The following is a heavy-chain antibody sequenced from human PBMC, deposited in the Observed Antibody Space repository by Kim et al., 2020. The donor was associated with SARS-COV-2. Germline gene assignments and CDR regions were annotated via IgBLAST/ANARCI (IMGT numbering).Heavy chain of an antibody. D-gene: IGHD3-9*01. Sequence: GGSLRLSCTASGFTFGDYAMSWFRQAPGKGLEWVGFIRSKAYGGTTEYAASVKGRFTISRDDSKSIAYLQMNSLKTEDTAVYYCTRDFWLHFDWLLPDYWGQGTLVTVSS. V-gene: IGHV3-49*03. J-gene: IGHJ4*02. CDR2: IRSKAYGGTT. CDR1: GFTFGDYA. CDR3: TRDFWLHFDWLLPDY.